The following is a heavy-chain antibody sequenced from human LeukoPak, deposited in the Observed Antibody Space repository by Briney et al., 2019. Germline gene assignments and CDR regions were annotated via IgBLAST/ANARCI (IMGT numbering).Heavy chain of an antibody. J-gene: IGHJ4*02. Sequence: GGSLRLSCAASGFTFDDYAMHWVQQAPGKGLEWVSGISWNSGSIGYADSVKGRFTISRDNAKSSLYLQMNSLRAEDMALYYCAKDSGDTNYFDYWGQGTLVTVSS. CDR3: AKDSGDTNYFDY. V-gene: IGHV3-9*03. CDR1: GFTFDDYA. D-gene: IGHD3-10*01. CDR2: ISWNSGSI.